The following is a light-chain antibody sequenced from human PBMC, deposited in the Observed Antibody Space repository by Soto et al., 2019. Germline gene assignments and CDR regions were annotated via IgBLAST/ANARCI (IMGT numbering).Light chain of an antibody. V-gene: IGKV3-20*01. CDR2: GAS. CDR3: HQYETSPPSYT. Sequence: EIVLTQSPGTLSLSPGELATLSCRASQSLTSSYLAWYQQRPGQAPRLLIFGASSRATGIPDRFSGSGSGTDFTLTISRLEPEDFAVYYCHQYETSPPSYTFGQGTKLEIK. J-gene: IGKJ2*01. CDR1: QSLTSSY.